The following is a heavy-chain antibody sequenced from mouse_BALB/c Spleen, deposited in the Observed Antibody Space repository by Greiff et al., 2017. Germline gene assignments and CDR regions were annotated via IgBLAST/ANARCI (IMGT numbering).Heavy chain of an antibody. CDR2: INPSTGYT. CDR1: GYTFTSYW. Sequence: EQLQESGAELAKPGASVKMSCKASGYTFTSYWMHWVKQRPGQGLEWIGYINPSTGYTEYNQKFKDKATLTADKSSSTAYMQLSSLTSEDSAVYYCARGEDYDYRYFDVWGAGTTVTVPS. CDR3: ARGEDYDYRYFDV. V-gene: IGHV1-7*01. D-gene: IGHD2-4*01. J-gene: IGHJ1*01.